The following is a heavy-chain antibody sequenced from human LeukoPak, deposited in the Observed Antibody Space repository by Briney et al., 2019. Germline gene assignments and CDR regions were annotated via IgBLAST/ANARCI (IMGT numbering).Heavy chain of an antibody. J-gene: IGHJ4*02. CDR2: ISYDGSNK. Sequence: PGGSLRLSCAASGFTFSSYAMHWVRQAPGKGLEWVAVISYDGSNKYYADSVKGRFAISRDNSKNTLYLQMNSLRAEDTAVYYCARDLYYDSSVGLGYWGQGTLVTVSS. D-gene: IGHD3-22*01. V-gene: IGHV3-30*09. CDR3: ARDLYYDSSVGLGY. CDR1: GFTFSSYA.